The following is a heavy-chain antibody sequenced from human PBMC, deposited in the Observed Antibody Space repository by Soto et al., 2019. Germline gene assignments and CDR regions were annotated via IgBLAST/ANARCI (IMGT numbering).Heavy chain of an antibody. Sequence: GDSLKISCKGSGYSFTSYWIGWVRQMPGKGLEWMGIIYPGDSDTRYSPSFQGQVTISADKSISTAYLQWSSLKASDTAMYYCARHKNSNYEYYYYGMDVWGQGTTVTVSS. CDR1: GYSFTSYW. D-gene: IGHD4-4*01. J-gene: IGHJ6*02. CDR2: IYPGDSDT. V-gene: IGHV5-51*01. CDR3: ARHKNSNYEYYYYGMDV.